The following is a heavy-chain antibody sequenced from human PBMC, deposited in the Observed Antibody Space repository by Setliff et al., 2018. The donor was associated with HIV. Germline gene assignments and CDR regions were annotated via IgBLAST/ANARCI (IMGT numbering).Heavy chain of an antibody. V-gene: IGHV4-61*02. CDR3: ARGAEYPNWYFDL. Sequence: SETLSLTCTVSGGSINSGTYYWSWIRQPAGKGLEWIGRVYNSGSANYNPSPTSRVTMSVDTSKNQFSLNLNSLTAADTAIYYCARGAEYPNWYFDLWGRGTLVTVSS. J-gene: IGHJ2*01. CDR1: GGSINSGTYY. CDR2: VYNSGSA.